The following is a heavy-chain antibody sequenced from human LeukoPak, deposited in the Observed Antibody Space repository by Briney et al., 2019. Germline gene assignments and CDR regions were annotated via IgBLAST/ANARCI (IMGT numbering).Heavy chain of an antibody. Sequence: PSETLSLTCAVYGGSFSGYYWSWIRQPPGKGLEWIGEINHSGSTNYNPSLKSRVTISVDTSKNQFSLKLSSVTAADTAVYYCARHGPYYYDSSGIDYWGQGTLVTVSS. V-gene: IGHV4-34*01. J-gene: IGHJ4*02. D-gene: IGHD3-22*01. CDR1: GGSFSGYY. CDR2: INHSGST. CDR3: ARHGPYYYDSSGIDY.